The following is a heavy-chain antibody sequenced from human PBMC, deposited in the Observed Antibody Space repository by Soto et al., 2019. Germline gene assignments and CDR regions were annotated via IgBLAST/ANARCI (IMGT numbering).Heavy chain of an antibody. V-gene: IGHV1-46*03. D-gene: IGHD5-12*01. CDR3: ARDRDGYNGAFDY. J-gene: IGHJ4*02. CDR1: GYTFSNYY. Sequence: QVQLVQSGAEVKKPGASVKDSRKASGYTFSNYYMHWVRQAPGQGLEWMGIINPSGGSTSYGQKFQGRVTMTRDTSTSTVYMELSTLRSEDTAVYYCARDRDGYNGAFDYWGQGTLVTVSS. CDR2: INPSGGST.